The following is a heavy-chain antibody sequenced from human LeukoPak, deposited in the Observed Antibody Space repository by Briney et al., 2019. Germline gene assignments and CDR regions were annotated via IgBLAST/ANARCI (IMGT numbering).Heavy chain of an antibody. CDR3: ARARGRYCSSTSCYGGGWFDP. CDR2: IKQDGSEK. J-gene: IGHJ5*02. V-gene: IGHV3-7*01. Sequence: GGSLRLSCAASGFTFSSYWMGWVRQAPGKGLEWVANIKQDGSEKYYVDSVKGRFTISRDNAKNSLYLQMNSLRAEDTAVYYCARARGRYCSSTSCYGGGWFDPWGQGTLVTVSS. D-gene: IGHD2-2*01. CDR1: GFTFSSYW.